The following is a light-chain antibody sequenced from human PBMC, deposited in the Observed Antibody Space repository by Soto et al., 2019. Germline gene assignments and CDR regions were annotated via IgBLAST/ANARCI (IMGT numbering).Light chain of an antibody. J-gene: IGKJ5*01. CDR1: QSISRN. CDR2: AAS. V-gene: IGKV1-39*01. Sequence: DIQMTQSPSSLSASVGDRVTITCRASQSISRNLNWYQHKPGKAPKLLIYAASSLQNGVTSRFSGGGSRTEFTLSISSLQPEDFGTYYCQQSYTTASITFGQGTRLEIK. CDR3: QQSYTTASIT.